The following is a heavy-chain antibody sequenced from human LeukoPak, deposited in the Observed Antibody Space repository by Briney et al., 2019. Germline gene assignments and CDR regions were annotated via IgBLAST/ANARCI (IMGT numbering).Heavy chain of an antibody. CDR2: IIPIFGTA. V-gene: IGHV1-69*13. J-gene: IGHJ4*02. Sequence: ASVKVSCKASGGTFSSYAISWVRQAPGQGLEWMGGIIPIFGTANYAQEFQGRVTITADESTSTAYMELSSLRSEDTAVYYCAGREVSPNGYFDYWGQGTLVTVSS. D-gene: IGHD3-16*02. CDR3: AGREVSPNGYFDY. CDR1: GGTFSSYA.